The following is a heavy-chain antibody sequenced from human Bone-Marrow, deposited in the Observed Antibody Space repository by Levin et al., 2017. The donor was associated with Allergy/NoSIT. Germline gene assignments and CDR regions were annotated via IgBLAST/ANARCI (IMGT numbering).Heavy chain of an antibody. Sequence: SLKISCETSGFTFDEFVMHWVRQGPGKGLEWVSSINGNGNYIYYADSVKGRFTISRDNAQNSLYLQMNSLRPDDTALYYCARDKWPFTTASCTTTFGYWGQGALVTVSS. D-gene: IGHD3-22*01. J-gene: IGHJ4*02. CDR2: INGNGNYI. CDR1: GFTFDEFV. CDR3: ARDKWPFTTASCTTTFGY. V-gene: IGHV3-9*01.